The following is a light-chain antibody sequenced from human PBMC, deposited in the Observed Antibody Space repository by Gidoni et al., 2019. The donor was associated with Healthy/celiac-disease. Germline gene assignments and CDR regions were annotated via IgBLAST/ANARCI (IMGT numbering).Light chain of an antibody. Sequence: QSVLTQPPSVSGAPGQRVTISCTGSSSNIRAGYDVHWYQQLPGTAPKLLIYGNSNRPSGVPDRFSGSKSGTSASLAITGLQAEDEADYYCQSYDSSLSVHVVFGGETKLTVL. CDR2: GNS. CDR1: SSNIRAGYD. CDR3: QSYDSSLSVHVV. V-gene: IGLV1-40*01. J-gene: IGLJ2*01.